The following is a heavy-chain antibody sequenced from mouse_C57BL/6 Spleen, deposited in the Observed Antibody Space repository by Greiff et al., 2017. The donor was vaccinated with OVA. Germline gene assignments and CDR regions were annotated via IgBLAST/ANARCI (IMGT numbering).Heavy chain of an antibody. Sequence: VQLQQSGAELARPGASVKLSCKASGYTFTSYGISWVKQSPGQGLEWIGAIYPRSGNNYYNEKFKGKATLTADKSSSTATIELRSLTSEASAVYFCARELTGSYFDYWGQGTTLTVSS. CDR3: ARELTGSYFDY. D-gene: IGHD4-1*01. V-gene: IGHV1-81*01. J-gene: IGHJ2*01. CDR1: GYTFTSYG. CDR2: IYPRSGNN.